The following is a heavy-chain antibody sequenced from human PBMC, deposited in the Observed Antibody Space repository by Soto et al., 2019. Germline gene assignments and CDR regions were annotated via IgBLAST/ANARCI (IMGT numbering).Heavy chain of an antibody. V-gene: IGHV3-74*01. CDR1: GFTFSNYW. D-gene: IGHD3-22*01. Sequence: EVQLEESGGGLVQPGGSLRLSCAASGFTFSNYWMHWVRQAPGKGLVWVSRINSNGTGTVYADSVKGRFTISRDNAKNTLYLPMNSLRAEDTAVYYCARGYFDSRGDYWGQGTLVTVSS. CDR2: INSNGTGT. CDR3: ARGYFDSRGDY. J-gene: IGHJ4*02.